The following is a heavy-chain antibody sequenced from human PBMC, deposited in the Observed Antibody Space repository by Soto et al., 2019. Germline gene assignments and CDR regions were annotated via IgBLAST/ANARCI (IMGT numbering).Heavy chain of an antibody. CDR1: GFSFGSYA. Sequence: EVQLLESGGGLVQPGGSLRLSCAASGFSFGSYAMTWVRQAPGKGLEWVSRICGYGHTTHYAEFVQGRFIISRDDSKKTMDLQMNSLRVEDTAVYYCVKGGPTVIYFDHWGQGNLVSVSS. D-gene: IGHD4-17*01. J-gene: IGHJ4*02. CDR2: ICGYGHTT. CDR3: VKGGPTVIYFDH. V-gene: IGHV3-23*01.